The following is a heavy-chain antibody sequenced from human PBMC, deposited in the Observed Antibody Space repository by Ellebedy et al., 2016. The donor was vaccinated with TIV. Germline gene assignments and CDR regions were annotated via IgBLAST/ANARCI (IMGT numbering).Heavy chain of an antibody. CDR3: ARPVSSWYSGFDY. V-gene: IGHV4-39*01. J-gene: IGHJ4*02. CDR2: IYYGGNT. CDR1: GGSISSSSYH. D-gene: IGHD6-13*01. Sequence: SETLSLTCTVSGGSISSSSYHWAWIRQPPGKGLEWIGSIYYGGNTYYNPSLKSRVSISVDTSKNQFSLTLSSVTAADTAVYYCARPVSSWYSGFDYWGQGALVTVSS.